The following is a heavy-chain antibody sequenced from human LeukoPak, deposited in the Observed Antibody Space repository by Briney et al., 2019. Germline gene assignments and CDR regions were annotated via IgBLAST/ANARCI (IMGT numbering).Heavy chain of an antibody. V-gene: IGHV4-34*01. CDR3: ARETTGAGTARPFDY. CDR1: GGSFSAYY. D-gene: IGHD6-13*01. CDR2: INHSGST. Sequence: SETLSLTCAVYGGSFSAYYWNWIRQPPGKGLEWIGEINHSGSTNYNPSLKSRVTISVDTSKNQFSLRLSSVTAADTAVYFCARETTGAGTARPFDYWGQGTLVTVSS. J-gene: IGHJ4*02.